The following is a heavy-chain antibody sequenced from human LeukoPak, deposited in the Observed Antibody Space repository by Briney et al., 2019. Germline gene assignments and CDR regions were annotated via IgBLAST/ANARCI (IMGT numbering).Heavy chain of an antibody. CDR2: INPSGGST. D-gene: IGHD4-17*01. CDR1: GYTFTSYY. V-gene: IGHV1-46*01. J-gene: IGHJ4*02. CDR3: ARDSLYGVVDY. Sequence: APVKVSCKTSGYTFTSYYIHWVRQAPGQGLEWMGIINPSGGSTSYAQKFQGRVTMTRDTSTSTVYMYLSSLRSEDTAVYYCARDSLYGVVDYWGQGTLVTVSS.